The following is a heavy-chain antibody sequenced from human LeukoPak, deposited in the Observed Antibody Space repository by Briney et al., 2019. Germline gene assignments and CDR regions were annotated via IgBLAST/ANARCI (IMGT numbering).Heavy chain of an antibody. CDR2: IYYSGST. CDR1: GGSISSYY. D-gene: IGHD5-18*01. J-gene: IGHJ6*03. CDR3: ARTEESGYSYGYFGYYYYMDV. V-gene: IGHV4-59*01. Sequence: PSETLSLTCTVSGGSISSYYWSWIRQPPGKGLEWIGYIYYSGSTNCNPSLKSRVTISVDASKNQFSLKLSSVTAADTAVYYCARTEESGYSYGYFGYYYYMDVWGKGTTVTVSS.